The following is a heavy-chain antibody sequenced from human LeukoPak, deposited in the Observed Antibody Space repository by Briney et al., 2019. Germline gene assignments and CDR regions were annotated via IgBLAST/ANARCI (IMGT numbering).Heavy chain of an antibody. Sequence: PSETLSLTCAVYGGSFSGYYWSWIRQPPGKGLEWIGEINHSGSTNYNPSLKSRVTISVDTSKNQFSLKLSSVTAADTAVYYCASVMRTFRGDYRDCWGQGTLVTVSS. CDR1: GGSFSGYY. CDR3: ASVMRTFRGDYRDC. D-gene: IGHD2/OR15-2a*01. CDR2: INHSGST. J-gene: IGHJ4*02. V-gene: IGHV4-34*01.